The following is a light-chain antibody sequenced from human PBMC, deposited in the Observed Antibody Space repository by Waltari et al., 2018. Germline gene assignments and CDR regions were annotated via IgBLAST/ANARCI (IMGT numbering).Light chain of an antibody. V-gene: IGLV1-47*01. Sequence: QSVLTQPPSASGTPGQTVTISCSGSSSNIGPNYVYWYQQLPGTAPKFLIYRNDQRASGVPDRVSGSKSSTSASLAISGLRSEDEADYYCATWDDSLSGPSVVFGGGTKLTVL. CDR1: SSNIGPNY. CDR3: ATWDDSLSGPSVV. CDR2: RND. J-gene: IGLJ2*01.